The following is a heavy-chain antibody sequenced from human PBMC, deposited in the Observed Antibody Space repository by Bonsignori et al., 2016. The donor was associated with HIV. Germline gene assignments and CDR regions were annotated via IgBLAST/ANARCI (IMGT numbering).Heavy chain of an antibody. CDR2: IRYDGSNK. V-gene: IGHV3-30*02. Sequence: VRQAPGKGLEWVAFIRYDGSNKYYADSVKGRFTISRDNSKNTLYLQMNSLRAEDTAVYYCAKNSGAVPAADRRFFDYWGQGTLVTVSS. D-gene: IGHD2-2*01. CDR3: AKNSGAVPAADRRFFDY. J-gene: IGHJ4*02.